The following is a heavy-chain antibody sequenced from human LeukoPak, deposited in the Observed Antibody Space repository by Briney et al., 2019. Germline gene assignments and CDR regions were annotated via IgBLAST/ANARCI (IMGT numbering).Heavy chain of an antibody. CDR1: GFTFSSYA. J-gene: IGHJ4*02. Sequence: PGGSLRLSCAASGFTFSSYAMSWVRQAPGKGLEWVSAISGSGGSTYYADSVKGRFTISRDNSKNTLYLQMNSLRAEDTAVYYCARGPPYYYGSGRFDYWGQGTLVTVSS. CDR3: ARGPPYYYGSGRFDY. D-gene: IGHD3-10*01. V-gene: IGHV3-23*01. CDR2: ISGSGGST.